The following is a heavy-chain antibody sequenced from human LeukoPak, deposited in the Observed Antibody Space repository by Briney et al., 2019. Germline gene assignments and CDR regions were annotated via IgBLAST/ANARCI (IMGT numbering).Heavy chain of an antibody. V-gene: IGHV1-24*01. Sequence: ASVKVSCKVSGYTLTELSMHWVRQAPGQGLEWMGGFDPEDGETIYAQKFQGRVTMTEDTSTDTAYMELSSLRSEDTAVYYCATATRRSDNDAFDIWGQGTMVTVSS. CDR3: ATATRRSDNDAFDI. D-gene: IGHD2-15*01. CDR2: FDPEDGET. CDR1: GYTLTELS. J-gene: IGHJ3*02.